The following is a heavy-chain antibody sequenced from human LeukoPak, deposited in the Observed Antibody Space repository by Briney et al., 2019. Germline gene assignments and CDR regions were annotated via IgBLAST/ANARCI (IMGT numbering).Heavy chain of an antibody. Sequence: GGSLRLSCAASGFTVSSNYMSWVRQAPGKGLEWVSAISGSGGSTYYADSVKGRFTISRDNSKNTLYLQMNSLRAEDTAVYYCAKDIECSSTSCYDPVFDYWGQGTLVTVSS. V-gene: IGHV3-23*01. CDR1: GFTVSSNY. CDR3: AKDIECSSTSCYDPVFDY. D-gene: IGHD2-2*01. CDR2: ISGSGGST. J-gene: IGHJ4*02.